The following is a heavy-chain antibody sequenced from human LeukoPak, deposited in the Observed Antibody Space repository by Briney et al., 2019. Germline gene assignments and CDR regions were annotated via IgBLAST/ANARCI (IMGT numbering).Heavy chain of an antibody. Sequence: PSETLSLTCTVSGGSISSYYWSWIRQPPGKGLEWIGYIYYSGSTNYNPSLKSRVTISVDTSKNQFSLKLSSVTAADTAVYYCAREGYYDTSASGAFDIWGQGTMVTVFS. D-gene: IGHD3-22*01. CDR3: AREGYYDTSASGAFDI. J-gene: IGHJ3*02. CDR1: GGSISSYY. V-gene: IGHV4-59*01. CDR2: IYYSGST.